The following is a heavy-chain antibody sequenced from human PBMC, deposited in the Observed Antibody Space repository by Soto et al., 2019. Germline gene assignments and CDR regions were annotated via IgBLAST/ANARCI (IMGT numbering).Heavy chain of an antibody. Sequence: SETLSLTCTVSGGSISSYYWSWIRQPPGKGLEWIGYIYYSGSTNYNPSLKSRVTISVDTSKSQFSLKLSSVTAADTAVYYCAREAIDYGDYVVDYWGQGTLVTVSS. V-gene: IGHV4-59*01. J-gene: IGHJ4*02. D-gene: IGHD4-17*01. CDR3: AREAIDYGDYVVDY. CDR1: GGSISSYY. CDR2: IYYSGST.